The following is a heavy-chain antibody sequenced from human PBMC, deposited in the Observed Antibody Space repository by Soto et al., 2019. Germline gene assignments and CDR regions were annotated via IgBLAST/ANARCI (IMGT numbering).Heavy chain of an antibody. CDR3: TRPTYSGYDQYPFDY. CDR1: GFTFSGSA. V-gene: IGHV3-73*01. CDR2: IRSKANSYAT. J-gene: IGHJ4*02. D-gene: IGHD5-12*01. Sequence: EVQLVESGGGLVQPGGSLKLSCAASGFTFSGSAMHWVRQASGKGLEWVGRIRSKANSYATAYAASVKGRFTISRDDSKNTGYLQMNSLKTEDTAVYYCTRPTYSGYDQYPFDYWGQGTLVTVSS.